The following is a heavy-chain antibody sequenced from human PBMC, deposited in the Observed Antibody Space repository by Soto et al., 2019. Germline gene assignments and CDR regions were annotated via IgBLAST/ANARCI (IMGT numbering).Heavy chain of an antibody. CDR2: IYSGGNT. CDR1: GFTVSNNY. V-gene: IGHV3-66*01. Sequence: GGSLRLSCAASGFTVSNNYMSWVRQAPGKGLEWVSVIYSGGNTYYADSVKGRFTISRDNSKNTLYLQMNSLRAEDTAVYYCARDRLFLQFDPWGQGTLVNVS. J-gene: IGHJ5*02. D-gene: IGHD1-1*01. CDR3: ARDRLFLQFDP.